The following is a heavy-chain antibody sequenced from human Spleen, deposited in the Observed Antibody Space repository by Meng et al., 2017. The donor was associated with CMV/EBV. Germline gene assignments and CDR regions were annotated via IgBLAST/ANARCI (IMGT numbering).Heavy chain of an antibody. CDR3: TRSSIVVVPAANYAGDDY. CDR1: TCTGYY. V-gene: IGHV1-2*06. CDR2: INPNSGGT. J-gene: IGHJ4*02. D-gene: IGHD2-2*01. Sequence: TCTGYYMHWVRQAPGQGLEWMGRINPNSGGTNYAQKFQGRVTMTRDTSISTAYMELSRLRSDDTAVYYCTRSSIVVVPAANYAGDDYWGQGTLVTVSS.